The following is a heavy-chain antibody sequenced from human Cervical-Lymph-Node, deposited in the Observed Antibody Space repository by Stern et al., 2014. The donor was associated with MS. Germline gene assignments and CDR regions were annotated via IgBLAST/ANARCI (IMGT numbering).Heavy chain of an antibody. D-gene: IGHD6-19*01. V-gene: IGHV3-30-3*01. Sequence: VQLEESGGGVVQPGRSLRLSCAASGFTFSSYPMHWVRQAPGKGLEWVAAISFDGSIEYYDDSVKGRFTISRNNPSQNSRTAQNLQMNSLRVEDTPVYFCAREREFWSRNRGWGDVWGQGTTVTVSS. CDR2: ISFDGSIE. J-gene: IGHJ6*02. CDR1: GFTFSSYP. CDR3: AREREFWSRNRGWGDV.